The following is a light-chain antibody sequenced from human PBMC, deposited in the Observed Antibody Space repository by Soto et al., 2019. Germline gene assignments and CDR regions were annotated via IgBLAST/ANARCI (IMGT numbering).Light chain of an antibody. Sequence: QSVLTQPASVSGSPGQSITISCTGTSDDIGAYNYVSWYQQHPGKAPKLLISDVNNRPSGVSHRFSGSKSGNAASLTISGLQPEDEANYYCGDYTTISTLAFGGGTKLTV. V-gene: IGLV2-14*03. CDR3: GDYTTISTLA. CDR1: SDDIGAYNY. J-gene: IGLJ2*01. CDR2: DVN.